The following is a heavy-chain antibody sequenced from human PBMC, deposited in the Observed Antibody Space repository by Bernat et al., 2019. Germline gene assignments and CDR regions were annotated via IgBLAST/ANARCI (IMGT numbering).Heavy chain of an antibody. D-gene: IGHD6-19*01. J-gene: IGHJ3*02. CDR1: GGTFSSYA. V-gene: IGHV1-69*01. Sequence: QVQLVQSGAEVKKPGSSVKVSCKASGGTFSSYAISWVRQAPGQGLEWMGGIIPIFGTANYAQKFQGRVTITADESTSTAYMELSSLRSEDTAVYYCARTVSSGWYDGLISRQNAFDIWGQGTMVTVSS. CDR2: IIPIFGTA. CDR3: ARTVSSGWYDGLISRQNAFDI.